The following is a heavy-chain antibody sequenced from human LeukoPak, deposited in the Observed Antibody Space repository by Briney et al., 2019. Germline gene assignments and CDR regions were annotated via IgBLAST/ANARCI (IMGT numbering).Heavy chain of an antibody. CDR2: IFYTGNT. J-gene: IGHJ6*03. D-gene: IGHD3-10*01. Sequence: PSETLSLTCTVSGGSISSSSYYWGWIRQPPGKGLEWIGGIFYTGNTYDNPSLKSRVTISVDTSKNQFSLRLSSVTAADTAVYFCASVRRGFGESSKYYSYYYMDVWGNGTTVTISS. V-gene: IGHV4-39*01. CDR1: GGSISSSSYY. CDR3: ASVRRGFGESSKYYSYYYMDV.